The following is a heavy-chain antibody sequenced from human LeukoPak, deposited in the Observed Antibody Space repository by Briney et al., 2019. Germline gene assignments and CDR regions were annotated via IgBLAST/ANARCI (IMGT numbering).Heavy chain of an antibody. V-gene: IGHV4-39*01. CDR2: IYYSGNT. Sequence: PSETLSLTCSVSGASISSRNYYWAWIRQPPGKGLEWIGTIYYSGNTDDNPSLKSRVTISVDTSKNQFSLTLTSVTAADTAVYYCARGTFYYDSSGYQKRPFDNWGQGTLVTVSS. CDR1: GASISSRNYY. J-gene: IGHJ4*02. D-gene: IGHD3-22*01. CDR3: ARGTFYYDSSGYQKRPFDN.